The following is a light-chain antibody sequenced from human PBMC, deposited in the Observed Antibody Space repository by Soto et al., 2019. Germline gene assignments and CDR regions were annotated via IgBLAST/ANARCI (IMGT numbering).Light chain of an antibody. V-gene: IGKV3-11*01. CDR1: QSVSSY. CDR3: QQWRT. CDR2: DAS. Sequence: EIVLTQSPATLSLSPGERATLSCRASQSVSSYLAWYQQKPGQAPRLLIYDASNRATGIPARFSGSGSGTDFTLTNSSLEAEDFAVYYCQQWRTFGPGTKVDIK. J-gene: IGKJ3*01.